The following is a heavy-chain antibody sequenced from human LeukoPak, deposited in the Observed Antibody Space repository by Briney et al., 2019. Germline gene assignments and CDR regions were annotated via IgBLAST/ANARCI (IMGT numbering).Heavy chain of an antibody. CDR1: GFTFSSYG. Sequence: GGSLRLSCAASGFTFSSYGMDWVRQAPGKGLEWVSYIRYDGSKEYYAESVKGRFTISRDNSKSTLYVQMNSLRAEDTAVYYCARCVNGVCRAFDYWGQGTLVTVSS. J-gene: IGHJ4*02. V-gene: IGHV3-30*02. CDR3: ARCVNGVCRAFDY. CDR2: IRYDGSKE. D-gene: IGHD2-8*01.